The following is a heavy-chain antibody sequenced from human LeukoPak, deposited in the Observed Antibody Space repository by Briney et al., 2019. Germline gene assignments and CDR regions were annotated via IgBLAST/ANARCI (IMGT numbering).Heavy chain of an antibody. D-gene: IGHD3-22*01. CDR1: GFTLSRYG. J-gene: IGHJ4*02. V-gene: IGHV3-74*01. CDR3: ARDYYSRFDY. Sequence: PGGPLRLSCAASGFTLSRYGMNWVRQAPGKGLVWVSRINSEGSSTTYADSVKGRFTISRDNAKNTLILQMNSLRAEDTAVYYCARDYYSRFDYWGQGTLVTVSS. CDR2: INSEGSST.